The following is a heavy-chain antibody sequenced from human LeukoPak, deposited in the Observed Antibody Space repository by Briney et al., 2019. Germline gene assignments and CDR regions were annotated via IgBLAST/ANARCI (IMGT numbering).Heavy chain of an antibody. CDR3: ARDFMVRGVINYYYYYMDV. J-gene: IGHJ6*03. CDR1: GYTFTSYG. Sequence: GASVKVSCKASGYTFTSYGISWVRQAPGQGLEWMGWISAYNGNTNYAQKLQGRVTMTTDTSTSTAYMELRSLRSDDTAVYYCARDFMVRGVINYYYYYMDVWGKGTTVTVSS. D-gene: IGHD3-10*01. CDR2: ISAYNGNT. V-gene: IGHV1-18*01.